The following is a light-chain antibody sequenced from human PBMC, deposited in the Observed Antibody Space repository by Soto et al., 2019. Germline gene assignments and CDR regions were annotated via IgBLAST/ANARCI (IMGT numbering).Light chain of an antibody. CDR2: AAS. CDR1: QSISSY. V-gene: IGKV1-39*01. J-gene: IGKJ3*01. CDR3: QQSYSTPFT. Sequence: DIQMTQSPSSLSASVGDRVTITCRASQSISSYLNWYQQKPGQAPKLLIYAASSLQSGVPSRFSGSGSGTDFTLTISSLPPEDFATYSCQQSYSTPFTFGPGTKVDIK.